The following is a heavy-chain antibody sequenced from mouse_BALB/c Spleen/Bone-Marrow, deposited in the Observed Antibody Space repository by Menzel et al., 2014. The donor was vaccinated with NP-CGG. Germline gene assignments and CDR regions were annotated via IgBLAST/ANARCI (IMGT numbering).Heavy chain of an antibody. CDR1: GFDFSRYW. Sequence: EVHLVESGGGLVQPGGSLKLSCAASGFDFSRYWMSWVRQAPGKGLEWIGEINPDSSTINYTPSLKDKSIISRGNAKNTLYLQMSKVRSEDTALYYCGRQGYYGYFAYWGQGTLVTVSA. V-gene: IGHV4-1*02. CDR3: GRQGYYGYFAY. D-gene: IGHD1-2*01. CDR2: INPDSSTI. J-gene: IGHJ3*01.